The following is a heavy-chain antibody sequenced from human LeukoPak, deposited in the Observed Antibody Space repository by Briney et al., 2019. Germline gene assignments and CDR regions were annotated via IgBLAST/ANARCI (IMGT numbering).Heavy chain of an antibody. CDR2: IYTSGST. CDR1: GGSISSYY. J-gene: IGHJ4*02. Sequence: SETLSLTCTVSGGSISSYYWSWIRQPAGKGLEWIGRIYTSGSTNYNPSLKGRVTMSVDTSNNQFSLKLNSVTPADTAVYFCARGDGDNYPFDYWGRGTLVTVSS. D-gene: IGHD5-24*01. V-gene: IGHV4-4*07. CDR3: ARGDGDNYPFDY.